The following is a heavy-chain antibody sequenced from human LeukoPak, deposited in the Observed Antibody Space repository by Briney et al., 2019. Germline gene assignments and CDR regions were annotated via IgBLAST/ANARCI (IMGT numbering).Heavy chain of an antibody. CDR2: ISNDGSDK. CDR1: GFTFSRYG. V-gene: IGHV3-30*18. D-gene: IGHD7-27*01. CDR3: AKDRKLGPADYYFDY. Sequence: GGSLRLSCAAPGFTFSRYGMHWVRQAPGKGLEWVAVISNDGSDKKYADSVKGRFTISRDNSKNTLYLQMNSLRAEDTAVYYCAKDRKLGPADYYFDYWGQGTLVTVSS. J-gene: IGHJ4*02.